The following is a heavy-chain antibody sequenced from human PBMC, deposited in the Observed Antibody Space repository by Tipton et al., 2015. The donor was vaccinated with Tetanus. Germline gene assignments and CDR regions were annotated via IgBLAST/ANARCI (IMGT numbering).Heavy chain of an antibody. CDR1: GGSVNRGSYY. J-gene: IGHJ1*01. CDR3: ARTSGYLYSNH. Sequence: LRLFCSVSGGSVNRGSYYWSWVRQSPGKGLEWVGYLLYGANTKYNPSLKSRVTISGDTSKNQFSLRLTSVSAADTAVYYCARTSGYLYSNHWGQGTLVTVSS. V-gene: IGHV4-61*01. D-gene: IGHD3-3*01. CDR2: LLYGANT.